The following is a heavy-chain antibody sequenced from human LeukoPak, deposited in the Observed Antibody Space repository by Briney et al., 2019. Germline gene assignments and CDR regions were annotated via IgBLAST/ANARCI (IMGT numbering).Heavy chain of an antibody. CDR1: GYAFTGYY. V-gene: IGHV1-2*02. CDR2: INPNSGAT. D-gene: IGHD3-22*01. J-gene: IGHJ2*01. Sequence: ASVKVSCKASGYAFTGYYMHWVRQAPGQGLEWMGWINPNSGATKYAQKFQGRVTMTRDTSISTAYMDLNTLRSDDTAVYYCARVTDYDTSAHHWYFDLWGRGTPVTVSS. CDR3: ARVTDYDTSAHHWYFDL.